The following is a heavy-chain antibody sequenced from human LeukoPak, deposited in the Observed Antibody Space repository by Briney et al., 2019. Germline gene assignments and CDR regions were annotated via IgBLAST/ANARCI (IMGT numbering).Heavy chain of an antibody. CDR3: ARRGYCSSTSCYPDFDY. CDR1: GYTFTSYY. CDR2: INPSGGST. Sequence: GASVKVSCKASGYTFTSYYMHWVRQAPGQGLEWMGIINPSGGSTSYAQKFQGRVTMTRDTSTSTVYMELSSLRSEDTAVYYCARRGYCSSTSCYPDFDYWGQGTLVIVSS. J-gene: IGHJ4*02. D-gene: IGHD2-2*01. V-gene: IGHV1-46*01.